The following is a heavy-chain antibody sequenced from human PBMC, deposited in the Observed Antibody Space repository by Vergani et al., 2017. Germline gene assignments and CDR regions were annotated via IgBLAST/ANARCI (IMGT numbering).Heavy chain of an antibody. V-gene: IGHV1-18*01. CDR1: GYTFTSYG. CDR2: ISAYNGNT. J-gene: IGHJ6*02. D-gene: IGHD5-18*01. Sequence: QVQLVQSGAEVKKPGASVKVSCKASGYTFTSYGISWVRQAPGQGLEWMGCISAYNGNTNYAQKLQGRVTMTTDTSTSTAYMELRSLRSDDTAVYYCARYSYGFERRGDYYYGMDVWGQGTTVTVSS. CDR3: ARYSYGFERRGDYYYGMDV.